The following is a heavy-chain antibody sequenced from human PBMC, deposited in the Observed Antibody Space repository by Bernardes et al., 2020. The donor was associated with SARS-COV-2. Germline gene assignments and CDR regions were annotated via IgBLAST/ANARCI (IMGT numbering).Heavy chain of an antibody. J-gene: IGHJ5*02. D-gene: IGHD3-10*01. V-gene: IGHV1-18*01. CDR3: ARDPIMVRGVSLVKNWFDP. Sequence: ASVKVSCKASGYTFTSYGTSWVRQAPGQGLEWMGWISAYNGNTNYAQKLQGRVTMTTDTSTSTAYMELRSLRSDDTAVYYCARDPIMVRGVSLVKNWFDPWGQGTLVTVSS. CDR2: ISAYNGNT. CDR1: GYTFTSYG.